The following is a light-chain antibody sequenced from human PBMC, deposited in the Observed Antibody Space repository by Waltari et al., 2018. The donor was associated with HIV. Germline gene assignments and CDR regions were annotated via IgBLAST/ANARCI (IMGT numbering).Light chain of an antibody. CDR1: SSDVGGYNY. CDR3: SSYAGSNFVV. CDR2: EVS. J-gene: IGLJ2*01. V-gene: IGLV2-8*01. Sequence: QSALTQPPSASGSPGQSVTISCTGTSSDVGGYNYVSWYQQHPGKAPKLMIYEVSKRPSGVPDRFSGSKSGNTASLTVSGLRAEDEADYYCSSYAGSNFVVFGGGTKLTVL.